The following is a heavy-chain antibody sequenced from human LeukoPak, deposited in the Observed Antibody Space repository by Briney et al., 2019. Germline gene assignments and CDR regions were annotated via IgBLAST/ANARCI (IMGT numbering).Heavy chain of an antibody. D-gene: IGHD2-15*01. CDR3: ATSSLGYCSGGSCANWFDP. J-gene: IGHJ5*02. CDR2: INHSGST. CDR1: GGSFSGYY. V-gene: IGHV4-34*01. Sequence: SETLSLTCAVYGGSFSGYYWSWIRQPPGKGLERIGEINHSGSTNYNPSLKSRVTISVDTSKNQFSLKLSSVTAADTAVYYCATSSLGYCSGGSCANWFDPWGQGTLVTVSS.